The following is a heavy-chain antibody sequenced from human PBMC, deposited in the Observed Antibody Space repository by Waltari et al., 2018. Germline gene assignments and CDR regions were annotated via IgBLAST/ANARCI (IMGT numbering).Heavy chain of an antibody. Sequence: QVQLQQWGAGLLKPSETLSLTCAVYGGSFSGYYWSWIRQPPGKGLEWIGSIYYSGSTDYNTSLKSRVTISVDTSKNQFSLKLSSVTAADTALYYCARHVGGGYLGYWGQGTLVTVSS. V-gene: IGHV4-34*01. J-gene: IGHJ4*02. CDR3: ARHVGGGYLGY. CDR1: GGSFSGYY. D-gene: IGHD3-16*01. CDR2: IYYSGST.